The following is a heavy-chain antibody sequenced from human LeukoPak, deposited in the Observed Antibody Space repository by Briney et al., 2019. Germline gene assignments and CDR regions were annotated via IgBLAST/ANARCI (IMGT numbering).Heavy chain of an antibody. CDR2: IYYSGST. J-gene: IGHJ6*02. CDR3: ARLPVFGGYYYGMDV. V-gene: IGHV4-59*01. Sequence: SETLSLTCTVSGGSISSYYWSWIRQPPGKGLEWIGYIYYSGSTNYNPSLMSRVTISVDTSKNQFSLKLSSVTAADTAVYYCARLPVFGGYYYGMDVWGQGTTVTVSS. D-gene: IGHD3-3*01. CDR1: GGSISSYY.